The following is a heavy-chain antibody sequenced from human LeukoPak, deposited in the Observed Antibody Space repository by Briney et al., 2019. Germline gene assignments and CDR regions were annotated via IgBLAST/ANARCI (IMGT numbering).Heavy chain of an antibody. CDR1: GYIFSTSW. V-gene: IGHV5-51*01. Sequence: GESLKISCKTSGYIFSTSWIGWVRQLPGKGLEWMGIIFPRDSDTRYSPSFQGQVTISADKSISTAYLQWSSLKASDTAIYYGARQGPSDYWGQGTLVTVSS. CDR2: IFPRDSDT. CDR3: ARQGPSDY. J-gene: IGHJ4*02.